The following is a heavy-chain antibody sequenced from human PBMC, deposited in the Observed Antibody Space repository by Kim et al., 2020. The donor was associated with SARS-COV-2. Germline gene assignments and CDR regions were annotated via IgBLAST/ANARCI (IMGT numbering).Heavy chain of an antibody. V-gene: IGHV3-30*04. Sequence: GGSLRLSCAASGFTFSSYAMHWVRQAPGKGLEWVAVISYDGSNKYYADSVKGRFTISRDNSKNTLYLQMNSLRAEDTAVYYCARDRGVCVGGGVGCYFY. J-gene: IGHJ4*03. CDR3: ARDRGVCVGGGVGCYFY. CDR2: ISYDGSNK. D-gene: IGHD2-8*02. CDR1: GFTFSSYA.